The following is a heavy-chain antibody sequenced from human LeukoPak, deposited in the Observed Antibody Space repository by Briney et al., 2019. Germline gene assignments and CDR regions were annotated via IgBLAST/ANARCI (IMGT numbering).Heavy chain of an antibody. D-gene: IGHD5-12*01. CDR2: IYSGGSN. CDR1: GGSMSSSSYY. J-gene: IGHJ3*02. Sequence: SETLSLTCTVSGGSMSSSSYYWDWIRQSPGKGLEGIGNIYSGGSNYYTPSRKSRVTISVDTSKNQFSLKLSSVTAADTAIYFCARHSRSGSGGYENAFDIWGQGTMVTVSS. V-gene: IGHV4-39*01. CDR3: ARHSRSGSGGYENAFDI.